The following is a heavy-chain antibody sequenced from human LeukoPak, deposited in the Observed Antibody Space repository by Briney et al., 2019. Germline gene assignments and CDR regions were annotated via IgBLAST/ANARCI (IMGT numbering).Heavy chain of an antibody. Sequence: PGGSLRLSCAASGFTFSSYAMSWVRQAPGKGLEWVSVISGSGDSTYYADSVKGRFTISRDKSKNTQYLQMNSLRAEDTAVYYCAELGITMIGGVWGKGTTVTISS. V-gene: IGHV3-23*01. CDR2: ISGSGDST. J-gene: IGHJ6*04. D-gene: IGHD3-10*02. CDR1: GFTFSSYA. CDR3: AELGITMIGGV.